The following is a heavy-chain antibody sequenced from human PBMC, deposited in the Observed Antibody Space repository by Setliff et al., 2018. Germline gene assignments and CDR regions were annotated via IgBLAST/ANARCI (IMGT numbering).Heavy chain of an antibody. CDR2: MNANSGNA. D-gene: IGHD5-12*01. CDR3: ARGKWLRMDTGRWSNWFDP. CDR1: GYSFTSYD. V-gene: IGHV1-8*01. J-gene: IGHJ5*02. Sequence: ASVKVSCKAFGYSFTSYDINWVRQAPGQGLEWMGWMNANSGNAGCAQKFQGRVTLTRDTSIGTAYMELNSIRYEDTAIYYCARGKWLRMDTGRWSNWFDPWGQGTLVTVSS.